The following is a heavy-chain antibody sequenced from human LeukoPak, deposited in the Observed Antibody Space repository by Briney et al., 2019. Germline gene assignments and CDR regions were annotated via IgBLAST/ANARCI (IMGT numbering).Heavy chain of an antibody. D-gene: IGHD6-25*01. Sequence: SETLSLTCAVSGASIRNYYWSWIRQPAGKGLEWIGRFVPSGSTNYNPPLKSRVTMSVDTSKSQFSLKLNSVTAADTAVYYCAKEGAAPCPDFDYWGQGTLVIVSS. V-gene: IGHV4-4*07. CDR2: FVPSGST. J-gene: IGHJ4*02. CDR3: AKEGAAPCPDFDY. CDR1: GASIRNYY.